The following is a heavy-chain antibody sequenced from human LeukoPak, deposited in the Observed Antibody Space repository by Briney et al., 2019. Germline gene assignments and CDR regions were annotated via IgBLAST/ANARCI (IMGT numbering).Heavy chain of an antibody. Sequence: SETLSLTCAVYGGSFSGYYWSWIRQPPGKGLEWIGEINHSGSTNYNPSLKSRVTISVDTSKNQFSLKLSSVTAADTAVYYCARGNCSSTSCYFASPWFDSWGQGTLVTVSS. CDR2: INHSGST. D-gene: IGHD2-2*01. J-gene: IGHJ5*01. CDR1: GGSFSGYY. V-gene: IGHV4-34*01. CDR3: ARGNCSSTSCYFASPWFDS.